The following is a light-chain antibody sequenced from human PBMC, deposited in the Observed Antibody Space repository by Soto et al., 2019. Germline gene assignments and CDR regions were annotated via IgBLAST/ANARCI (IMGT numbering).Light chain of an antibody. CDR2: DNN. CDR3: GTWDTSLRAL. V-gene: IGLV1-51*01. CDR1: SSNIGTNY. J-gene: IGLJ3*02. Sequence: QSVLTQPPSASGTPGQRVSISCSGSSSNIGTNYVYWYQQLPGTAPKLLISDNNKRPSGIPDRFSGSKSGTSATLVITGLQTGDEADYYCGTWDTSLRALFGGGTKLTVL.